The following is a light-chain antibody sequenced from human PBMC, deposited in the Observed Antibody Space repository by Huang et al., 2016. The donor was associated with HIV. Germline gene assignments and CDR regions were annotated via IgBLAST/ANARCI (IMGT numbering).Light chain of an antibody. V-gene: IGKV1-12*01. Sequence: DIQLTQSPSSVSASVGDRVTITCRASQGIGTWLAWYQQKPGKAPKLLIYSTSSLQRGVPARFSGSGSGADFTLTISSLQPEDFATYYCQQANSFPYTCGQGTKLEIK. CDR3: QQANSFPYT. J-gene: IGKJ2*01. CDR1: QGIGTW. CDR2: STS.